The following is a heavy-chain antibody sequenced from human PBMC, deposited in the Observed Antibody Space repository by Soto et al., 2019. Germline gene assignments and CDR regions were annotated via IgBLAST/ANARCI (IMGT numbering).Heavy chain of an antibody. CDR3: AKDFSHQRITIFGVVIKYYFDY. V-gene: IGHV3-23*01. CDR2: ISGSGGST. CDR1: GFTFSSYA. J-gene: IGHJ4*02. Sequence: GGSLRLSCAASGFTFSSYAMSWVRQAPGKGLEWVSAISGSGGSTYYADSVKGRFTISRDNSKNTLYLQMNSLRAEDTAVYYCAKDFSHQRITIFGVVIKYYFDYWGQGTLVTVSS. D-gene: IGHD3-3*01.